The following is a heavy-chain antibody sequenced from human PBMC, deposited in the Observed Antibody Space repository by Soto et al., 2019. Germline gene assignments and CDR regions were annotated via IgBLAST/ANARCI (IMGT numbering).Heavy chain of an antibody. Sequence: GGSLRLSCTASGFIVSDTYVDWVRQAPGKGLEWVSVISNRGDTHYADSVRGRFSLSRDISDNTLHLQMNNLRVEDTAVYYCAREPRYCRGGSCSITGDAYDIWGQGTMVTVSS. D-gene: IGHD2-15*01. CDR1: GFIVSDTY. CDR2: ISNRGDT. J-gene: IGHJ3*02. V-gene: IGHV3-66*01. CDR3: AREPRYCRGGSCSITGDAYDI.